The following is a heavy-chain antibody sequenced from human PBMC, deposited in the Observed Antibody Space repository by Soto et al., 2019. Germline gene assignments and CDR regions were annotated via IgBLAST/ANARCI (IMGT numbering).Heavy chain of an antibody. CDR3: ARAGDYYVLPGDAFDI. J-gene: IGHJ3*02. CDR2: ISYDGSNK. CDR1: GFTFSSYA. Sequence: PGGSLRLSCAASGFTFSSYAMHWVRQAPGKGLEWVAVISYDGSNKYYADSVKGRFTISRDNSKNTLYLQMNSLRAEDTAVYYCARAGDYYVLPGDAFDIWGQGTMVTVSS. D-gene: IGHD4-17*01. V-gene: IGHV3-30-3*01.